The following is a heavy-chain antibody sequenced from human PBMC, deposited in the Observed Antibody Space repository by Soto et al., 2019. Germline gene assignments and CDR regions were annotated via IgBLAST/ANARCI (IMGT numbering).Heavy chain of an antibody. Sequence: GGSLRLSCAASGFTFSSYSMNWVRQAPGKGLEWVSSISSSSSYIYYADSVKGRFTISRDNAKNSLYLQMNSLRAEDTAVYYCARDLWYCTNGVCLIYYYYYGMDVWGQGTTVTV. CDR2: ISSSSSYI. J-gene: IGHJ6*02. CDR1: GFTFSSYS. CDR3: ARDLWYCTNGVCLIYYYYYGMDV. V-gene: IGHV3-21*01. D-gene: IGHD2-8*01.